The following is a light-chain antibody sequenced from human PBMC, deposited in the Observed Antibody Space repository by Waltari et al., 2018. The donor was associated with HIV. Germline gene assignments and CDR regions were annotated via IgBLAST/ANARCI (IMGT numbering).Light chain of an antibody. CDR3: QQRNNWPPEVS. CDR2: DAS. J-gene: IGKJ5*01. V-gene: IGKV3-11*01. CDR1: DSVSHY. Sequence: VLTQSPASLSLSPEDRATLSCRASDSVSHYLAWYQQKPGQAPRLLIYDASIRATGIPARFSGSGSRTDFTLTISSLEPEDFALYYCQQRNNWPPEVSFGQGTRLEIK.